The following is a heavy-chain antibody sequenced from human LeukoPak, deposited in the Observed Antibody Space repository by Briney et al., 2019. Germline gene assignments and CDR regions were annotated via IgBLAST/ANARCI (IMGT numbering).Heavy chain of an antibody. D-gene: IGHD4-17*01. CDR1: GYTFTGYY. CDR3: ARNDYGDYRLYYFDY. V-gene: IGHV1-2*02. J-gene: IGHJ4*02. CDR2: INPNSGGT. Sequence: GASVKVSCKASGYTFTGYYMHWVRQAPGQGLEWMGWINPNSGGTNYAQKFQGRVTMTRDTSISTAYMELSRLRPDDTAVYYCARNDYGDYRLYYFDYWGQGTLVTVSS.